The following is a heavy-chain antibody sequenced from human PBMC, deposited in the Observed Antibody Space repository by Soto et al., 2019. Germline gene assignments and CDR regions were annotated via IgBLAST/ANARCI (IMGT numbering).Heavy chain of an antibody. Sequence: GRSLRLACAASGFSCSNYWIHWVRQDPGKGLVWVSRVDSDGTTTNYADSVKGRFTISRDNARNTVYLQMNSLRAEDTAIYYCARGAFRAYYFDYWGLGT. V-gene: IGHV3-74*01. CDR3: ARGAFRAYYFDY. CDR1: GFSCSNYW. CDR2: VDSDGTTT. D-gene: IGHD3-10*01. J-gene: IGHJ4*02.